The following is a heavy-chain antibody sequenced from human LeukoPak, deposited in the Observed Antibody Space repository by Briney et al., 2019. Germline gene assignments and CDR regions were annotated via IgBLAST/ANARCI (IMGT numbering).Heavy chain of an antibody. CDR1: GFTFSSYS. Sequence: PGGSLRLSCAASGFTFSSYSMNWVRQAPGKGLEWVSSISSSSSYIYYADSVKGRFTISRDNAKNSLYLQMNSLRAEDTAVYYCARGESNGSGSYCPLWCYYYGMDVWGQGTTVTVSS. CDR2: ISSSSSYI. D-gene: IGHD3-10*01. V-gene: IGHV3-21*01. CDR3: ARGESNGSGSYCPLWCYYYGMDV. J-gene: IGHJ6*02.